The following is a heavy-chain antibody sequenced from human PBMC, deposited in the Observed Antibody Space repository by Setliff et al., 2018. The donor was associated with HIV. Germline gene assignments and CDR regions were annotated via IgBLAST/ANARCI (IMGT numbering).Heavy chain of an antibody. D-gene: IGHD1-26*01. CDR2: IHFSGST. Sequence: KPSETLSLTCTVSGGSISSSAYYWGWIRQPPGKGLEWIGNIHFSGSTYYNPSLKSRVTVSVDPSKNQFSLKLSSVTAADTAVYYCARTTYSGSYFNDSRGQGTLVTVSS. CDR1: GGSISSSAYY. CDR3: ARTTYSGSYFNDS. J-gene: IGHJ5*01. V-gene: IGHV4-39*01.